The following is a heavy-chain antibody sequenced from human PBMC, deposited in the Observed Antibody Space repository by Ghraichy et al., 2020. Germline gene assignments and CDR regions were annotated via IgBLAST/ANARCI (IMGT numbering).Heavy chain of an antibody. CDR2: INHSGST. CDR3: ARVGEVGILFFDY. J-gene: IGHJ4*02. Sequence: SETLSLTCAVYGGSFSGYYWSWIRQPPGKGLEWIGEINHSGSTNYNPSLKSRVTISVDTSKNQFSLKLSSVTAADTAVYYCARVGEVGILFFDYWGQGTLVTVSS. D-gene: IGHD2-21*01. CDR1: GGSFSGYY. V-gene: IGHV4-34*01.